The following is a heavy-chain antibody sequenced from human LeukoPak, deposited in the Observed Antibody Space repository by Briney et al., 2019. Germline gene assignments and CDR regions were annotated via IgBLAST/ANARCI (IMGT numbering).Heavy chain of an antibody. V-gene: IGHV3-30*03. J-gene: IGHJ4*02. CDR1: GFTFNSYG. Sequence: GGSLRLSCAASGFTFNSYGIHWVRQAPGKGLEWVALISYDGSNTYYADSVKGRFTISRDNAKNSLYLQMNSLRAEDTAVYYCASEHSGNYYRPFDYWGQGTLVTVSS. D-gene: IGHD1-26*01. CDR2: ISYDGSNT. CDR3: ASEHSGNYYRPFDY.